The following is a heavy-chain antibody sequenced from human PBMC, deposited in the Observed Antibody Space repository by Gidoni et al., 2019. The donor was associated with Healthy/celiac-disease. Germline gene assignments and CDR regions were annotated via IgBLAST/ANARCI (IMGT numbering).Heavy chain of an antibody. CDR2: FDPEDGET. D-gene: IGHD2-2*03. CDR3: ATRGPGYCSSTSCYWFDP. CDR1: GYTLTELS. V-gene: IGHV1-24*01. Sequence: QVQLVQSGAEVKKPGASVKVSCKVPGYTLTELSMHWVRQAPGKGLEWMGGFDPEDGETIYAQKFQGRVTMTEDTSTDTAYMELSSLRSEDTAVYYCATRGPGYCSSTSCYWFDPWGQGTLVTVSS. J-gene: IGHJ5*02.